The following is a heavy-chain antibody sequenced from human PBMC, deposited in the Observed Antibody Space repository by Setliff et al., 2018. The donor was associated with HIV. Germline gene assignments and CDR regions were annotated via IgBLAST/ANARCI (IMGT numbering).Heavy chain of an antibody. CDR3: ATRPRIAARPFDY. J-gene: IGHJ4*02. CDR1: GVSVGSGDYY. CDR2: IFHSGDT. V-gene: IGHV4-31*03. D-gene: IGHD6-6*01. Sequence: LSLTCSVSGVSVGSGDYYWHWIRQHPEKALEWIGYIFHSGDTYYNPSLKSRISMSVDTSKNQFSLELTPLTAADTAVYYCATRPRIAARPFDYWGQGMLVTVSS.